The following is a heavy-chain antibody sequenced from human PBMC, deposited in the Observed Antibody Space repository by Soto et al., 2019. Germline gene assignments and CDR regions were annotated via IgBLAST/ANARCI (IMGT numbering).Heavy chain of an antibody. CDR2: IYCSGST. J-gene: IGHJ3*02. D-gene: IGHD3-22*01. CDR1: GGSISSGDYY. Sequence: SETLSLTCAVSGGSISSGDYYWSWIRQPPGKGLEWIGYIYCSGSTYYNPSLKSRVTISVDTSKNQFSLKLSSVTAADTAVYYCARFHRITMIVVVTKAGAFDIWGQGTMVTVSS. V-gene: IGHV4-30-4*01. CDR3: ARFHRITMIVVVTKAGAFDI.